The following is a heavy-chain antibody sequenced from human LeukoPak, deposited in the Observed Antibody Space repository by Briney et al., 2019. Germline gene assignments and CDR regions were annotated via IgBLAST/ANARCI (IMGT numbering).Heavy chain of an antibody. J-gene: IGHJ3*02. CDR3: ARASYYYDSSGYAQVDAFDI. D-gene: IGHD3-22*01. V-gene: IGHV1-69*05. CDR2: IIPICGTA. Sequence: AGKVSCKGSGGTFISYAISWVRQAPGQGKEWMGGIIPICGTANYAQKFQSRVTITTDESTSTACMELSSLRSEDTAVYYRARASYYYDSSGYAQVDAFDIWGQGTMVTVSS. CDR1: GGTFISYA.